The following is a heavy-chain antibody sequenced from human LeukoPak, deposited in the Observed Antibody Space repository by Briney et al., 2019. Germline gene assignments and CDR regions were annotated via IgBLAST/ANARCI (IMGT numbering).Heavy chain of an antibody. D-gene: IGHD3-22*01. J-gene: IGHJ4*02. V-gene: IGHV4-30-4*01. CDR1: GGSISSGDYY. Sequence: SETLSLTCNVSGGSISSGDYYWSWIRQPPGKGLEWIGYIYYSGSTYYNPSLKSRVTILVDTSKNQFSLKLSSVTAADTAVYYCASHPSSYDSSGYPYFDYWGQGTLVTVSS. CDR3: ASHPSSYDSSGYPYFDY. CDR2: IYYSGST.